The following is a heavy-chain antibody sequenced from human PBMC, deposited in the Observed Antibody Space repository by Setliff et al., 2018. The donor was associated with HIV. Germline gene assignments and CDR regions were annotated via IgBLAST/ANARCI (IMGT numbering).Heavy chain of an antibody. D-gene: IGHD5-18*01. CDR1: GDSVNDRSYF. CDR2: FYYNGDS. Sequence: SETLSLTCTVSGDSVNDRSYFWGWIRQPPGKGLEWIGTFYYNGDSRYNPSLKSRVTISVDTSKNQFSLNLNSVTAADTAVYYCARGAVKQPYYYYYYMDVWGKGTTVTVSS. CDR3: ARGAVKQPYYYYYYMDV. V-gene: IGHV4-39*01. J-gene: IGHJ6*03.